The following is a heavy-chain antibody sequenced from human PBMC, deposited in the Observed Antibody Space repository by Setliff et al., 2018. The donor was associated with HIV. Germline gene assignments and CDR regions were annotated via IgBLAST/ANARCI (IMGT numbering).Heavy chain of an antibody. CDR3: ARQSRQAVAGTRNFDY. CDR2: IYYSGST. CDR1: GGSLSGHY. D-gene: IGHD6-19*01. J-gene: IGHJ4*02. Sequence: PSETLSLTCAVYGGSLSGHYWSWIRQPPGKGLEWIGSIYYSGSTYYNPSLKSRVTISVDTSKNQFSLKLTSVTAADTAVYYCARQSRQAVAGTRNFDYWGQGTLVTVSS. V-gene: IGHV4-34*01.